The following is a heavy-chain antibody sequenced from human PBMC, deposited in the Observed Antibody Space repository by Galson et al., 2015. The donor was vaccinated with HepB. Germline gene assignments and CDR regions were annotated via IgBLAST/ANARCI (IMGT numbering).Heavy chain of an antibody. CDR3: ARDNGGPKPAY. J-gene: IGHJ4*02. V-gene: IGHV3-21*01. D-gene: IGHD4-23*01. CDR1: GFTFSSYT. Sequence: SLRLSCAASGFTFSSYTMNWVRQAPGKGLQWVSSISSSSIYIYYTDSVTGRFTISRDNAKNSLYLQMNSMRAEDTAVYYCARDNGGPKPAYWGQGTLVTVSS. CDR2: ISSSSIYI.